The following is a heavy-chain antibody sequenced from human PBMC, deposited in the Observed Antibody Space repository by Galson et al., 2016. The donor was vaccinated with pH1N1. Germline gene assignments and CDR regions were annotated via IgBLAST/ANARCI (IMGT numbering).Heavy chain of an antibody. CDR2: INAGNGNT. CDR3: ARDPFPITRYYDSSGYPYGMDV. CDR1: GYTFTSYV. D-gene: IGHD3-22*01. J-gene: IGHJ6*02. V-gene: IGHV1-3*01. Sequence: SVKVSCKASGYTFTSYVMHWVRQALGQRLEWMGWINAGNGNTKYSQKFQGRVTITRDTSASTAYMELSSLRSEDTAVYYCARDPFPITRYYDSSGYPYGMDVWGQGTTVTVSS.